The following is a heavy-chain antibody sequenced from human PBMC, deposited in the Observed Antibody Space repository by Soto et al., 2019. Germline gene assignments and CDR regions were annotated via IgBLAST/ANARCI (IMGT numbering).Heavy chain of an antibody. J-gene: IGHJ4*02. Sequence: EVHLLESGGGMVQPGGSLRLSCAASGFTFGDSAMSWVRQAPGKGLEWVSGADYSGGVPRYADSVKGRFTISRDNVRNTLDLQMNSLRVEDTAVYFCAKNCWTGLPLGGYWGQGALVTVSS. CDR1: GFTFGDSA. CDR3: AKNCWTGLPLGGY. V-gene: IGHV3-23*01. D-gene: IGHD3-3*01. CDR2: ADYSGGVP.